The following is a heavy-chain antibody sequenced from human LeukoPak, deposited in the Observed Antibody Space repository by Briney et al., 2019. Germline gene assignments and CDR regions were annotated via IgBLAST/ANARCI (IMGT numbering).Heavy chain of an antibody. V-gene: IGHV4-59*12. Sequence: SETLSLTCTVSGGSISSYYWSWIRQPPGKGLEWIGYIYYSGSTNYNPSLKSRVTMSVDTSKNQFSLKLSSVTAADTAVYYCARVHEGYGMDVWGQGTTVTVSS. J-gene: IGHJ6*02. CDR3: ARVHEGYGMDV. CDR1: GGSISSYY. CDR2: IYYSGST.